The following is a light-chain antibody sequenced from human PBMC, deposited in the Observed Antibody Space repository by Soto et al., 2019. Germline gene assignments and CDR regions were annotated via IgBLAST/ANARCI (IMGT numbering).Light chain of an antibody. Sequence: QSVLTQPHSVSGAPGQRVTISCTGSSSNIGAGYDVHWYQQLPGTAPTLLIYGTSNRPTWVPDRFSGSKSGTSTSLAIAGVEAEDGADYNCQSYDSSLSGVVFGGGTKLTVL. J-gene: IGLJ2*01. CDR2: GTS. CDR1: SSNIGAGYD. V-gene: IGLV1-40*01. CDR3: QSYDSSLSGVV.